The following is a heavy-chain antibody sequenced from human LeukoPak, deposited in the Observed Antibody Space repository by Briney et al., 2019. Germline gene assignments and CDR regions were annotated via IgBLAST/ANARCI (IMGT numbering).Heavy chain of an antibody. D-gene: IGHD3-10*01. J-gene: IGHJ4*02. V-gene: IGHV3-23*01. Sequence: GGSLRLSCAASGFTFSSHAMSWVRQALGKGLKWVSGINDSGDYTYYTDSVKGRFTISRDNSKNTLYLQMNSLRAEDTAVYYCAKDLRGLWFGELYYWGQGTLVTVSS. CDR3: AKDLRGLWFGELYY. CDR1: GFTFSSHA. CDR2: INDSGDYT.